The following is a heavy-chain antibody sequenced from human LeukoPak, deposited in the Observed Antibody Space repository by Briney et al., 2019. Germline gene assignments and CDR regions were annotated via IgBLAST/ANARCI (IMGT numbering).Heavy chain of an antibody. D-gene: IGHD3-16*01. V-gene: IGHV4-39*01. CDR2: IHYSGST. Sequence: IPSETLSLTCTVSGGSISSSGYYWGLIRQPPGKGLDWIGSIHYSGSTYHNPSLKSRVTISVDTSKNQFSLKLSSVTAADTAVYYCASRWGRNLGYSGYLDYWGQGTLVTVSS. J-gene: IGHJ4*02. CDR3: ASRWGRNLGYSGYLDY. CDR1: GGSISSSGYY.